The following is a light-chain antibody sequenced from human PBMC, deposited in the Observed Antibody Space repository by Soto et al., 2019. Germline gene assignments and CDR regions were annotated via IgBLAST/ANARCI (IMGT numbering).Light chain of an antibody. V-gene: IGKV1-5*03. CDR2: KAS. Sequence: DIQMTHSPSTLSVSVGDRFTITCRASQTISSWLAWYQQKPGKAPKLLIYKASTLKSGVPSRFSGSGSGTDFTLTISSLQPEDFATYYCQQSYSTPRTFGQGTKVDI. CDR3: QQSYSTPRT. CDR1: QTISSW. J-gene: IGKJ1*01.